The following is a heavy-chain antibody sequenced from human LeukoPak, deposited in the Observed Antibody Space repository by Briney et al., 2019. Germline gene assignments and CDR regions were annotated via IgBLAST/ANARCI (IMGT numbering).Heavy chain of an antibody. CDR1: GFTFSSYA. D-gene: IGHD2-2*01. CDR2: ISGSGGST. CDR3: ARGARYCSSTSCWTIDY. Sequence: GGSLRLSCAASGFTFSSYAMSWVRQAPGKGLEWVSAISGSGGSTYYADSVKGRFTISRDNSKNTLYLQMNSLRAEDTAVYYCARGARYCSSTSCWTIDYWGQGTLVTVSS. V-gene: IGHV3-23*01. J-gene: IGHJ4*02.